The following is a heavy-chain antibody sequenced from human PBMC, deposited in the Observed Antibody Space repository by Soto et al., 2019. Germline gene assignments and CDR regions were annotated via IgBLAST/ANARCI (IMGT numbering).Heavy chain of an antibody. Sequence: SETLSLTCTVSGGSISSYYWSWIRQPPGKGLEWIGYIYYSGSTNYNPSLKSRVTISVDTSKNQFSLKLSSVTAADTAVYYCARERVIPYYFDYWGPGTMVTVYS. V-gene: IGHV4-59*01. CDR3: ARERVIPYYFDY. D-gene: IGHD3-16*02. J-gene: IGHJ4*02. CDR2: IYYSGST. CDR1: GGSISSYY.